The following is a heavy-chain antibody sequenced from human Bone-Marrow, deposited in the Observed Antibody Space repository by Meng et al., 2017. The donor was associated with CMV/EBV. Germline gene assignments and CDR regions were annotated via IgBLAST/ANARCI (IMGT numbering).Heavy chain of an antibody. D-gene: IGHD3-10*01. Sequence: ASVTVSCKASGYAFTGYYMHWVRQAPGPALEWMGWINPNSGGTNYEQKFQGRVTMTRDTSISTAYMELSRLRSDDTAVYYCARDNGGWFGELGAFDIWGQGTMVTVSS. V-gene: IGHV1-2*02. CDR3: ARDNGGWFGELGAFDI. CDR2: INPNSGGT. J-gene: IGHJ3*02. CDR1: GYAFTGYY.